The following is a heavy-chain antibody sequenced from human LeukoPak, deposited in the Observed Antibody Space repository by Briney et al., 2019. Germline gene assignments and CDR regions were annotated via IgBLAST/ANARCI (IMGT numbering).Heavy chain of an antibody. Sequence: PGGSLRLSCAASGFTFSSYGMHWVRQAPGKGLEWVAFIRYDGSNKYYADSVKGRFTISRDNSKNTLYLQMNSLRAEDTAVYYCARDLRSSGYYAFDYWGQGTLVTVSS. CDR2: IRYDGSNK. D-gene: IGHD3-22*01. CDR3: ARDLRSSGYYAFDY. CDR1: GFTFSSYG. J-gene: IGHJ4*02. V-gene: IGHV3-30*02.